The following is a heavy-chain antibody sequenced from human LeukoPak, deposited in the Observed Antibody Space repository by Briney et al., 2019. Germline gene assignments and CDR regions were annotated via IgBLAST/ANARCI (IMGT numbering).Heavy chain of an antibody. D-gene: IGHD2-2*02. J-gene: IGHJ4*02. CDR1: GFTFSSYA. CDR2: ISGSGGST. V-gene: IGHV3-23*01. Sequence: GSLRLSCAASGFTFSSYAMSWVRQAPGKGLEWVSAISGSGGSTYYADSVKGRFTISRDNSKNTVYLQMNSLRAEVTAVYYCAKTDCTSSSCYTIDSWGQGTLVTVSS. CDR3: AKTDCTSSSCYTIDS.